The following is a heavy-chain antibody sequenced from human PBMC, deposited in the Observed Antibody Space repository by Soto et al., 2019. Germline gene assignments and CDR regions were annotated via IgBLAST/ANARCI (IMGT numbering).Heavy chain of an antibody. V-gene: IGHV3-30*18. CDR3: AKERTRHFDY. Sequence: QPGWSLRLSCAASGFTFRSYGMHWVRQAPGKGLEWVAVISYDGNNKCYADSVKGRLTISRDNSKNTVSLQMNSLRAEDTAVYFCAKERTRHFDYWVQGITVTVSS. CDR1: GFTFRSYG. CDR2: ISYDGNNK. D-gene: IGHD1-1*01. J-gene: IGHJ4*02.